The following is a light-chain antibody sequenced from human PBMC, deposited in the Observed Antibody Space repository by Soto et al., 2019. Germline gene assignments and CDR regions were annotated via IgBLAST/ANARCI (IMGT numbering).Light chain of an antibody. CDR1: SSNIGTNH. CDR2: DSN. J-gene: IGLJ2*01. CDR3: ATWDSGLSAVV. V-gene: IGLV1-51*01. Sequence: QSVLTQPPSASAAPGQKVTIACSGSSSNIGTNHVYWYQQVPGTAPKLLIYDSNERPSGVPDRFSGSKSDTSATLGITGLRTGDEADYYCATWDSGLSAVVFGGGTKLTVL.